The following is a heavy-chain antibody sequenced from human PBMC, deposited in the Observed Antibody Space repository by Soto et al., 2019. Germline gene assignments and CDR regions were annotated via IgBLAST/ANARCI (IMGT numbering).Heavy chain of an antibody. CDR2: ISGSGGST. V-gene: IGHV3-23*01. D-gene: IGHD6-13*01. CDR1: GFTLSSYA. CDR3: SRVHRSSLDY. Sequence: GGSLRLSCAASGFTLSSYAMSWVRQAPGKGLEWVSAISGSGGSTYYADSVKGRFTISRDNSKNTLYLQMNSLRAEDTAVYYCSRVHRSSLDYWGQGTLVTVSA. J-gene: IGHJ4*02.